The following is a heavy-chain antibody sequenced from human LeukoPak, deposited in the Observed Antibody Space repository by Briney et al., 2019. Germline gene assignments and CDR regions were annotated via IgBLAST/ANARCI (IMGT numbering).Heavy chain of an antibody. CDR3: ASFAPPLAANLFWPYRGGAFDI. D-gene: IGHD4-23*01. J-gene: IGHJ3*02. CDR1: GGSISSYY. CDR2: IYYSGST. Sequence: KPSETLSLTCTVSGGSISSYYWSWIRQPPGKGLEWIGYIYYSGSTNYNPSLKSRVTISVDTSKNQFSLKLSSVTAADTAVYYCASFAPPLAANLFWPYRGGAFDIWGQGTMVTVSS. V-gene: IGHV4-59*01.